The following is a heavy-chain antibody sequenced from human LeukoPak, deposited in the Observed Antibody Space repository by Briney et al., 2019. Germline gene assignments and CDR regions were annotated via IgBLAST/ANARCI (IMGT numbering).Heavy chain of an antibody. CDR2: IFYRGGT. CDR3: ARSYSYGYFDY. CDR1: GGSISSASYY. V-gene: IGHV4-39*07. Sequence: PSETLSLTCSVSGGSISSASYYWGWIRQPPGKGLEWIGSIFYRGGTYYNPSLQSRLTISVDTSKDQFSLKLSSVTAADTAVYYCARSYSYGYFDYWGQGALVTVSS. D-gene: IGHD5-18*01. J-gene: IGHJ4*02.